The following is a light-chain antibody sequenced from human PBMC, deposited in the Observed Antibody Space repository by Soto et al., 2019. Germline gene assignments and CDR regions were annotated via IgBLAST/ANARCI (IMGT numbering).Light chain of an antibody. Sequence: DIQMTQSPSSLSASVVDRVTITCRASQGISNYLAWYQQKPGKVPKLLIYAASTLQSGVPSRFSGSGSGTEFTLTISSLQPDDFATYYFQQYKSYSTFGGGTKVDI. J-gene: IGKJ4*01. CDR1: QGISNY. V-gene: IGKV1-27*01. CDR2: AAS. CDR3: QQYKSYST.